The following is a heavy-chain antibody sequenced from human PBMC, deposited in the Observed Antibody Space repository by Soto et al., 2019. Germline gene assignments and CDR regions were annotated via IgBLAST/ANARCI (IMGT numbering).Heavy chain of an antibody. D-gene: IGHD4-4*01. CDR2: INPSGGST. CDR1: GYTFTSYY. J-gene: IGHJ5*02. Sequence: QVQLVQSGAEVKKPGASVKVSCKASGYTFTSYYMHWVRQAPGQGLEWMGIINPSGGSTSYAQKFQGRVTMTRDTSTSTVYMELSSLRSEDTAVYYCARATTVTIPFEGFDPRGQGTLVTVSS. V-gene: IGHV1-46*01. CDR3: ARATTVTIPFEGFDP.